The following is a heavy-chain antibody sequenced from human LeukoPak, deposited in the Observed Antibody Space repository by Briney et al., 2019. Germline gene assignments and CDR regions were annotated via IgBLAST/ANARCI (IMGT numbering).Heavy chain of an antibody. D-gene: IGHD5-24*01. CDR2: ISGSGGST. J-gene: IGHJ4*02. Sequence: GGSLRLSCAASGFTFNSYEMSWVRQAPGKGLEWVSAISGSGGSTYYADSVKGRFTISRDNSKNTLYLQMNSLRAEDTAVYYCAKQRWLQVSFDYWGQGTLVTVSS. V-gene: IGHV3-23*01. CDR3: AKQRWLQVSFDY. CDR1: GFTFNSYE.